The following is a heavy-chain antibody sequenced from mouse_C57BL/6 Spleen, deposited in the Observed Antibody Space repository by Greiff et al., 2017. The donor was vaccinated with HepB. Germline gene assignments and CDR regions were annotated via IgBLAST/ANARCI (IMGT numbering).Heavy chain of an antibody. J-gene: IGHJ4*01. CDR1: GYTFTSYW. V-gene: IGHV1-69*01. CDR2: IDPSDSYN. CDR3: ARWGYSNYNYAMDY. Sequence: QVQLQQPGAELVMPGASVKLSCKASGYTFTSYWMHWVKQRPGQGLEWIGEIDPSDSYNNYNQKFKGKSTLTVDKSSSTAYMQLSSLTSEDSAVYYCARWGYSNYNYAMDYWGQGTSVTVSS. D-gene: IGHD2-5*01.